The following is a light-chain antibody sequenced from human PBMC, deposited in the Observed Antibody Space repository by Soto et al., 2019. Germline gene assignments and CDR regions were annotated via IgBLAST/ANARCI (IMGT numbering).Light chain of an antibody. J-gene: IGKJ5*01. V-gene: IGKV1-39*01. CDR1: QNIINY. CDR2: VAS. Sequence: DIQMTQSPSSLSASVGDRVTITCRASQNIINYLNWYQQKPGKAPQLLIYVASRLESGVPSRFSGSGSGTDFTLTISSLQPEDFATYYCQQSYNAPITFGQGTLLEIK. CDR3: QQSYNAPIT.